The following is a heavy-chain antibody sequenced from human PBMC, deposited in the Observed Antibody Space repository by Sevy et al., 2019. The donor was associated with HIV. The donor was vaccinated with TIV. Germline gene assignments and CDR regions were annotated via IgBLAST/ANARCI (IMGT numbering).Heavy chain of an antibody. J-gene: IGHJ4*02. V-gene: IGHV5-51*01. D-gene: IGHD2-2*01. CDR3: ARYPIVVVPAAEYYFDY. CDR2: IYPGDSVT. Sequence: GESLKISCKGSGYTFSNYWIGWVRQMPGKGLEWMGVIYPGDSVTRDSPSFQGQVTMSADKSTSTAYLQWSSLKTSDTAIYYCARYPIVVVPAAEYYFDYWGQRTLVTVSS. CDR1: GYTFSNYW.